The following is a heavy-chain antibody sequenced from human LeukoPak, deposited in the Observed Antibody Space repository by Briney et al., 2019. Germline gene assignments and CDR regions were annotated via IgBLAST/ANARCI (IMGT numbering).Heavy chain of an antibody. D-gene: IGHD3-3*01. J-gene: IGHJ3*02. CDR2: ITDSGGST. CDR3: AKDQGFYADPRFLEWSDYPDAFDI. V-gene: IGHV3-23*01. CDR1: GLTFSSHA. Sequence: PGGSLRLSCVASGLTFSSHAMTWVRQAPGKGLEWVSGITDSGGSTYFAESVKGRFTISRDNSKNTLYLQMNSLRAEDTAVYYCAKDQGFYADPRFLEWSDYPDAFDIWGQGTMVTVSS.